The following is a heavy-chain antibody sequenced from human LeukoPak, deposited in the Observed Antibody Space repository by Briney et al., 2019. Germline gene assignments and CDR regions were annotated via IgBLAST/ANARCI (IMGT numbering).Heavy chain of an antibody. CDR3: ARHSSSSSWLPYYHYGMDV. Sequence: SETLSLTCTVSGGSISSSSYYWGWIRQPPGKGLEWIGSIYYSGSTYYNPSLKSRVTISVDTSKNQFSLKLSSVTAADTAVYYCARHSSSSSWLPYYHYGMDVWGQGTTVTVSS. D-gene: IGHD6-13*01. CDR1: GGSISSSSYY. CDR2: IYYSGST. V-gene: IGHV4-39*01. J-gene: IGHJ6*02.